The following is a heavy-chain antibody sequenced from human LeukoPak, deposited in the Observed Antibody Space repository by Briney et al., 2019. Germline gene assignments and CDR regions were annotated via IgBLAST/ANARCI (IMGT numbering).Heavy chain of an antibody. CDR2: ISWNSGSI. Sequence: GRSLRLSCAASGFTFDDYAMHWVRQAPGKGLEWVSGISWNSGSIGYADSVKGRFTISRDNAKNSLYLQMTSLRAEDTALYYCAKDILGISSGYPSAFDIWGQGTMVTVSS. CDR3: AKDILGISSGYPSAFDI. D-gene: IGHD3-22*01. CDR1: GFTFDDYA. V-gene: IGHV3-9*01. J-gene: IGHJ3*02.